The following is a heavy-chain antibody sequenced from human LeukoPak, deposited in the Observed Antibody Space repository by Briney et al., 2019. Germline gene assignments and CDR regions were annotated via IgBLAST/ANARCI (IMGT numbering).Heavy chain of an antibody. V-gene: IGHV1-18*01. CDR2: ISAYNGNT. D-gene: IGHD1-26*01. CDR3: ARGLVDGGSSSGAFDI. Sequence: GASVKVSCKASGYTLTSYGISWVRQAPGQGLEWMVWISAYNGNTNYAQKLQGRVTMTTDTSTSTAYMELRSLRSDDTAVYYCARGLVDGGSSSGAFDIWGQGTMVTVSS. CDR1: GYTLTSYG. J-gene: IGHJ3*02.